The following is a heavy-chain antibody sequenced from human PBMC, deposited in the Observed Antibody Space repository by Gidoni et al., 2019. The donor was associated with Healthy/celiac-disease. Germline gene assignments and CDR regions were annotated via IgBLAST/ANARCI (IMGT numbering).Heavy chain of an antibody. CDR1: GGSISSYY. CDR3: ARDGYSSSSVGAFDI. J-gene: IGHJ3*02. Sequence: QVQLQESGPGLVKPSETLSLTCTVSGGSISSYYWSWIRQPAGKGLEWIGRIYTSGSTNYNPSLKSRVTMSVDTSKNQFSRKLSSVTAADTAVYYCARDGYSSSSVGAFDIWGQGTMVTVSS. D-gene: IGHD6-6*01. V-gene: IGHV4-4*07. CDR2: IYTSGST.